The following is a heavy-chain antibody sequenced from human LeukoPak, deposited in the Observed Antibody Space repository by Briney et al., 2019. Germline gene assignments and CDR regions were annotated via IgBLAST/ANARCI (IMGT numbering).Heavy chain of an antibody. CDR2: ISGSGGST. D-gene: IGHD6-19*01. Sequence: PGGSLRLSCAASGFTFSSYAMNWVRQAPGKGLEWVSVISGSGGSTYYADSVKGRFTISRDNSKNTLYLQMNSLRAEDTAVYFCASSGRGPYFDYWGQGTLVTVSS. CDR3: ASSGRGPYFDY. J-gene: IGHJ4*02. CDR1: GFTFSSYA. V-gene: IGHV3-23*01.